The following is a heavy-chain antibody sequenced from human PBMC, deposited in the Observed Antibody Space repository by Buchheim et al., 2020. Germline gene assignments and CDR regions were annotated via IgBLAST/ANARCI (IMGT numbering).Heavy chain of an antibody. CDR3: TRHGYSSSSLYYYYMDV. J-gene: IGHJ6*03. Sequence: EVQLVESGGGLVQPGGSLKLSCAASGFTFSGSAMHWVRQASGKGLEWVGRIRSKANSYATAYAASVKGRFTISRDASKNTAYLQMNSLKTEDTAVYYCTRHGYSSSSLYYYYMDVWGKGTT. V-gene: IGHV3-73*02. D-gene: IGHD6-6*01. CDR1: GFTFSGSA. CDR2: IRSKANSYAT.